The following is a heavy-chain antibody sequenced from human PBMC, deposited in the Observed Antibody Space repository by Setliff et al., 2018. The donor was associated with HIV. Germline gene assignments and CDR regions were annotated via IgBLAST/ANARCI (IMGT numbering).Heavy chain of an antibody. V-gene: IGHV4-38-2*01. Sequence: KPSETLSLTCAVSGYSISSGYYWGWIRQTPGKGLEWIGSIYHSGTTYYNPSLRSRVTISADTSKNQFSLNLSSVTAAETAVYYCARVGYHGSGRYSFDYWGQGTLVTVSS. J-gene: IGHJ4*02. D-gene: IGHD3-10*01. CDR2: IYHSGTT. CDR1: GYSISSGYY. CDR3: ARVGYHGSGRYSFDY.